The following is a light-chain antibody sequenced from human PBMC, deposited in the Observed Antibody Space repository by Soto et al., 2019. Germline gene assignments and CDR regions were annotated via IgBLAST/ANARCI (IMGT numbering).Light chain of an antibody. Sequence: EIVMTQSPATLSVSPGERATLSCRASQSVRSNLAWYKQKPGQAPRLLIYAASNRATAIPARFSGSGSGTEFTLTISSLQSEDFAVYYCQQYNNWPPITFGQGTRLEIK. CDR1: QSVRSN. J-gene: IGKJ5*01. CDR3: QQYNNWPPIT. CDR2: AAS. V-gene: IGKV3-15*01.